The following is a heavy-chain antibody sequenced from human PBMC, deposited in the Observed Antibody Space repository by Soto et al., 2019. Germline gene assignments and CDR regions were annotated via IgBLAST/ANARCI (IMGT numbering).Heavy chain of an antibody. CDR1: GFTFSSYD. CDR3: AKDQEVYGPGAVDY. J-gene: IGHJ4*02. V-gene: IGHV3-23*01. D-gene: IGHD3-10*01. Sequence: GGSLRLSCAASGFTFSSYDMSWVRQAPGKGLEWVSVISGSGATTYYADSVKGRFTISRDNSKNTLYLQMNSLRAEDTAVYYCAKDQEVYGPGAVDYWGQGTLVTVSS. CDR2: ISGSGATT.